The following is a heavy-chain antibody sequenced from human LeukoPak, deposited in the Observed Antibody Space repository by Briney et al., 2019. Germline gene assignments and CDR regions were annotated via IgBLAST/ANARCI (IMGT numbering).Heavy chain of an antibody. CDR2: ISVYNGNT. V-gene: IGHV1-18*01. Sequence: ASVKVSCKASGYTFSSHSISWVRQVPGQGLEWMGCISVYNGNTNFAQKLQGRVTLTTDTSTRTAYMELRSLTSDDTAVYYCAREIKSYSGMDVWGQGTTVTVSS. CDR1: GYTFSSHS. CDR3: AREIKSYSGMDV. J-gene: IGHJ6*02.